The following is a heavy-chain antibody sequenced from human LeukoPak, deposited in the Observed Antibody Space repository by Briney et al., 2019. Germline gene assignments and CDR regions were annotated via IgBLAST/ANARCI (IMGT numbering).Heavy chain of an antibody. D-gene: IGHD3-22*01. CDR2: IIPIFGIA. Sequence: ASVKVSCKASGGTFSSYAISWVRQAPGQGLEWMGSIIPIFGIANYAQKFQGRVTITADKSTSTAYMELSSLRSEDTAVYYCARTPKDYYDSSGYYGWFDPWGQGTLVTVSS. CDR3: ARTPKDYYDSSGYYGWFDP. V-gene: IGHV1-69*04. J-gene: IGHJ5*02. CDR1: GGTFSSYA.